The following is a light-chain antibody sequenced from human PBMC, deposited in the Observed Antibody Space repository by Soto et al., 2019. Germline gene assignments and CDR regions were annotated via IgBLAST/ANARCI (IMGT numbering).Light chain of an antibody. CDR1: QTISSW. CDR2: AAS. V-gene: IGKV1-39*01. CDR3: QQSYSTPWT. J-gene: IGKJ1*01. Sequence: DIQMTPSPSTLSGSVGDSVTITCRASQTISSWLAWYQQKTGKAPKLLIYAASSLQSGVPSTFSGRGSGTDFTLTISSLQTEDFATYDCQQSYSTPWTLGPGTKVEIK.